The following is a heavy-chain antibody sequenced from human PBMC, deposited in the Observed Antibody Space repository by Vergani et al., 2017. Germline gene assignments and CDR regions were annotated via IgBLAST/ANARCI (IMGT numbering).Heavy chain of an antibody. D-gene: IGHD6-13*01. J-gene: IGHJ6*03. Sequence: QVQLVESGGGVVQPGRSLRLSCAASGFTFSSYGMHWVRQAPGKGLEWVAVIWYDGSNKYYADSVKGRFTISRDNSKNTLYLQMNSLRAENTAVYYCARTSRAASYYYYYCYMDVWGKGTTVTVSS. V-gene: IGHV3-33*01. CDR2: IWYDGSNK. CDR3: ARTSRAASYYYYYCYMDV. CDR1: GFTFSSYG.